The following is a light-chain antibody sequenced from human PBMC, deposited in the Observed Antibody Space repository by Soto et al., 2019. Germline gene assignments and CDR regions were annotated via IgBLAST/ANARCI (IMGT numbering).Light chain of an antibody. J-gene: IGKJ2*01. CDR2: KVF. V-gene: IGKV2-30*01. CDR1: QSLVYADGNTY. Sequence: DGVMTQSPLSLPVTLGQSASISCTSSQSLVYADGNTYLNWLQQRPGQSPRRLIYKVFNRDSGVPDRFSGSASVSEFTLTISRVEAEDIGVYYCMQTAHWPYTFGRGTKLEI. CDR3: MQTAHWPYT.